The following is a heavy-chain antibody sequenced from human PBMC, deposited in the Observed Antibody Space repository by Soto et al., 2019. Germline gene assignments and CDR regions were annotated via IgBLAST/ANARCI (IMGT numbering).Heavy chain of an antibody. CDR2: FHYSGRT. Sequence: PSETLSLTCSVSGGSISSGPYSWGWIRQPPGKGLEWIGTFHYSGRTYYSSSLESRVTISVDTSKNQFSLKVSSVTAADTAVFYCARLAGYCSGTSCYGYYGMDVWGQGTTVTVSS. V-gene: IGHV4-39*01. D-gene: IGHD2-2*01. CDR3: ARLAGYCSGTSCYGYYGMDV. J-gene: IGHJ6*02. CDR1: GGSISSGPYS.